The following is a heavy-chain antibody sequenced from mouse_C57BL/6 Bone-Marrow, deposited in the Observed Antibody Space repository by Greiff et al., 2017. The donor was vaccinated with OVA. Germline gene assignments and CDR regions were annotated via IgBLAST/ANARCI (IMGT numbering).Heavy chain of an antibody. CDR2: IHPNSGST. V-gene: IGHV1-64*01. D-gene: IGHD2-5*01. Sequence: QVQLQQPGAELVKPGASVKLSCKTSGYTFTSYWMHWVKQTPGQGLEWIGMIHPNSGSTNYNEKFKSKATLTVDNSSSTAYMQLSSLTSEDSAVYYCARGGFYYTNYVGWYFDVWGTGTTVTVSA. CDR1: GYTFTSYW. J-gene: IGHJ1*03. CDR3: ARGGFYYTNYVGWYFDV.